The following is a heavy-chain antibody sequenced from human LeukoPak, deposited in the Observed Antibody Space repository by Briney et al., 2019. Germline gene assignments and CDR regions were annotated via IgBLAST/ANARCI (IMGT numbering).Heavy chain of an antibody. CDR1: GFTFSSYA. J-gene: IGHJ6*02. V-gene: IGHV3-23*01. CDR3: AKASVMYYYGSGSYYYYYGMDV. CDR2: ISGSGGST. Sequence: PGGSLRLSCAASGFTFSSYAMSWVRQAPGKGLEWVSAISGSGGSTYYADSVKGRFTISGDNSKNTLYLQMNSLRAEDTAVYYCAKASVMYYYGSGSYYYYYGMDVWGQGTTVTVSS. D-gene: IGHD3-10*01.